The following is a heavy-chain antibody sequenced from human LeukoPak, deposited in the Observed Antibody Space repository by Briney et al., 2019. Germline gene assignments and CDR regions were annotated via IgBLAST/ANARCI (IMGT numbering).Heavy chain of an antibody. Sequence: SVKVSCKASGGTSSSYAISWVRQAPGQGLEWMGGIIPIFGTANYAQKFQGRVTITADESTSTAYMELSSLRSEDTAVYYCARGNRYDRRRFDYWGQGTLVTVSS. CDR3: ARGNRYDRRRFDY. D-gene: IGHD1-14*01. V-gene: IGHV1-69*13. J-gene: IGHJ4*02. CDR2: IIPIFGTA. CDR1: GGTSSSYA.